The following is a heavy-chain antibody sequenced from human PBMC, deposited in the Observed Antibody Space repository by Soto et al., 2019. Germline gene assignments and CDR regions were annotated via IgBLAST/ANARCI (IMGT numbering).Heavy chain of an antibody. Sequence: QITLKESGPTLVKPTQTLTLTCTFSGFSLSTTRVGVGWIRQPPGKALEWLALIYWDDDKRSSPFLKSRLTITKDTSKNQVVITMTNMDPMDTATYFCAHTLLAGLGYYFDYWGQGTLVTVSS. D-gene: IGHD6-19*01. CDR1: GFSLSTTRVG. CDR2: IYWDDDK. V-gene: IGHV2-5*02. J-gene: IGHJ4*02. CDR3: AHTLLAGLGYYFDY.